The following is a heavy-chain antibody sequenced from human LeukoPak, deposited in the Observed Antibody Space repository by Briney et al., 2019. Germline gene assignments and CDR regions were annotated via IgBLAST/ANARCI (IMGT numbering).Heavy chain of an antibody. Sequence: GASVKVSCKASGYTFTSYGISWVRQARGQGLEWMGWISAYNGNTNYAQKLQGRVTMTTDTSTSTAYMELRSLRSDDTAVYYCARAIPYYVFWSGYPYYYYYYYMDVWGKGTTVNVSS. V-gene: IGHV1-18*01. CDR2: ISAYNGNT. J-gene: IGHJ6*03. CDR3: ARAIPYYVFWSGYPYYYYYYYMDV. D-gene: IGHD3-3*01. CDR1: GYTFTSYG.